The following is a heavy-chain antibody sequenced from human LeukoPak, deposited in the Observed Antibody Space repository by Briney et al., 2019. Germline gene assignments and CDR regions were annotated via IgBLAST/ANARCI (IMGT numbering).Heavy chain of an antibody. CDR1: GGTFSSYA. D-gene: IGHD3-3*01. J-gene: IGHJ4*02. V-gene: IGHV1-69*13. CDR3: TAHYYDFWSGYFGY. CDR2: IIPIFGTA. Sequence: SVNVSCTASGGTFSSYAISWVRQAPGQGLEWMGGIIPIFGTANYAQKFQGRVTITADESTSTAYMELSSLRSEDTAVYYCTAHYYDFWSGYFGYWGQGTLVTVSS.